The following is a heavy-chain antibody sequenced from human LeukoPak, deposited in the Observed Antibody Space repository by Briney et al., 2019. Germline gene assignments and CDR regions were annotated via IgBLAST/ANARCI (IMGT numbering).Heavy chain of an antibody. CDR3: ARQTKWVLDY. V-gene: IGHV4-59*01. J-gene: IGHJ4*02. CDR2: IYYSGST. D-gene: IGHD1-26*01. Sequence: KASETLSLTCTVSGGSISSYYWSWIRQPPGKGLEWIGYIYYSGSTNYNPSLKSRVTISVDTSKNQFSLKLSSVTAADTAVYYCARQTKWVLDYWGQGTLVTVSS. CDR1: GGSISSYY.